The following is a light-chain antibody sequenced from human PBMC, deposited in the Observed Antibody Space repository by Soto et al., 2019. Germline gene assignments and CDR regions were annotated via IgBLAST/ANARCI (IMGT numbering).Light chain of an antibody. CDR2: DAS. Sequence: EIVWTQSPATLSLSPGERATLSCRASQSVSSYLAWYQKKPGQAPRLLIYDASNRATGIPARFSGSGSGTDLTLTISSLETEDFAVYYCQQRSNWPPLTFGGGTKVDIK. V-gene: IGKV3-11*01. CDR1: QSVSSY. J-gene: IGKJ4*01. CDR3: QQRSNWPPLT.